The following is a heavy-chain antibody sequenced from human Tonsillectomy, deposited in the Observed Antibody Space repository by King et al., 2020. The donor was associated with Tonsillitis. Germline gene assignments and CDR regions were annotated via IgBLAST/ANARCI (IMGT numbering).Heavy chain of an antibody. V-gene: IGHV3-30-3*01. D-gene: IGHD6-19*01. CDR3: ARVGSGWYRGAFDI. CDR1: GFTFSNYA. Sequence: VQLVESGGGVVQPVRSLRLSCASSGFTFSNYAMHWVRQAPGKGLEWGAVISYDGSNNYYPDSVKGRFTISRDNSKNTLYLQMNSLRAEDTAVYYCARVGSGWYRGAFDIWGQGTMVTVSS. J-gene: IGHJ3*02. CDR2: ISYDGSNN.